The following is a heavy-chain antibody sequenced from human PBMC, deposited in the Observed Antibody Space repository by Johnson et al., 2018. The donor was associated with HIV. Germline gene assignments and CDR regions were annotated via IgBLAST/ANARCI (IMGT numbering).Heavy chain of an antibody. V-gene: IGHV3-7*03. D-gene: IGHD1-26*01. CDR3: ARSNSGSYLHAFDI. CDR2: IKQDGSEK. J-gene: IGHJ3*02. CDR1: GFTFSSYW. Sequence: VQLVESGGGLVQPGGSLRLSCAASGFTFSSYWMSWVRQAPGKGLEWVANIKQDGSEKYYVDSVKGRFIISRDNAKNSLYLQMNSLRAEDTAVYYWARSNSGSYLHAFDIWGQGTMVTVSS.